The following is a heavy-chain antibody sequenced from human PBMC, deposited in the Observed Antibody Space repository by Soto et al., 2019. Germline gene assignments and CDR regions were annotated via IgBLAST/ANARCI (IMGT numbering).Heavy chain of an antibody. CDR3: ARQGPHYYYGSGSPNWFDP. Sequence: GESLKISCKGSGYSFTSYWIGWVRQMSGKGLEWMGIIYPGDSDTRYSPSFQGQVTISADKSISTAYLQWSSLKASDTAMYYCARQGPHYYYGSGSPNWFDPWGQGTLVTVSS. CDR1: GYSFTSYW. J-gene: IGHJ5*02. V-gene: IGHV5-51*01. D-gene: IGHD3-10*01. CDR2: IYPGDSDT.